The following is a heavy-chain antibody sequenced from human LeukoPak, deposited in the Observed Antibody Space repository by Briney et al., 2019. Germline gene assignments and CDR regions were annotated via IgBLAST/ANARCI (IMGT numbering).Heavy chain of an antibody. CDR2: IYHSGST. V-gene: IGHV4-30-2*01. J-gene: IGHJ4*02. D-gene: IGHD6-13*01. CDR1: GGSISSGGYS. CDR3: ARGYSSSWFYFDS. Sequence: TLSLTCAVSGGSISSGGYSWSWIRQPPGKGLEWIGYIYHSGSTYYNPSLKNRVTMSVDTSKNQFSLHLASVTAADTAVYYCARGYSSSWFYFDSWGQGTLVTVSS.